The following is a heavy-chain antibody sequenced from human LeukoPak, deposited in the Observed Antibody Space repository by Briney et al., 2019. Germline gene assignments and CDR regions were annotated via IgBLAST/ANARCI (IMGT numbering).Heavy chain of an antibody. V-gene: IGHV3-7*01. CDR3: ASDSTTGVDY. Sequence: PGGSLRLSCAASGFAFSSYWMSWVRQAPGKGLEWVANIKQDGTQKYYVDSVKGRFTISRDNAKNSLYLQMNSLRAEDTAVYYCASDSTTGVDYWGQGTLVTVSS. CDR1: GFAFSSYW. J-gene: IGHJ4*02. CDR2: IKQDGTQK. D-gene: IGHD4-23*01.